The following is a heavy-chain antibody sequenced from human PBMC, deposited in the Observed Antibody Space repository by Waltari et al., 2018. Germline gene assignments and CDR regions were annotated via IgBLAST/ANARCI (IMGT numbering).Heavy chain of an antibody. V-gene: IGHV4-59*01. CDR2: IYYSGST. CDR1: GGSISSYY. CDR3: ARDSSIGSGSYAFDI. J-gene: IGHJ3*02. Sequence: QVQLQESGPGLVKPSETLSLTCTVSGGSISSYYWSWIRQPPGKGLEWIGYIYYSGSTNYHPSLKSRVTISVDTSKNQFSLKLSSVTAADAAVYYCARDSSIGSGSYAFDIWGQGTMVTVSS. D-gene: IGHD3-10*01.